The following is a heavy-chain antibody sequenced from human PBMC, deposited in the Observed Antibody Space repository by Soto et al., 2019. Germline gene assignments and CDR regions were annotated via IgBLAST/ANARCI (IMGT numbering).Heavy chain of an antibody. D-gene: IGHD6-19*01. CDR2: ISVGGGNT. J-gene: IGHJ4*02. Sequence: TGGSLTLSCAACGLTFSSYAVNCVRQAPGKGLEWVSGISVGGGNTYYADSVKGRFTISRDNPQNTPYLQMNSLRAEDTAVYFCATRAGGSSGPFDYWGQGTLVTVSS. CDR3: ATRAGGSSGPFDY. V-gene: IGHV3-23*01. CDR1: GLTFSSYA.